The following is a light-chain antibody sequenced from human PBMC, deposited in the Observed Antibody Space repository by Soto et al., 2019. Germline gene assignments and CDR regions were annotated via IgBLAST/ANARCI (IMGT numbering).Light chain of an antibody. V-gene: IGKV2-28*01. CDR3: MQALQTNT. Sequence: DIVMTQSPLSLPVTPGDPASIFCRSSQSLLHSNGYNYLDWYLQKPGQSPQLLIYLGSNRASGVPDRFSGSGSGTDFTLKISRVAAEDVGVYYSMQALQTNTFGQGTKLEIK. J-gene: IGKJ2*01. CDR1: QSLLHSNGYNY. CDR2: LGS.